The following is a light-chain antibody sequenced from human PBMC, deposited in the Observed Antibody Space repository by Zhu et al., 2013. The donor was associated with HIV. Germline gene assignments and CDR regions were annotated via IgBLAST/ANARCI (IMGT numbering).Light chain of an antibody. J-gene: IGLJ2*01. CDR1: SSDVGSYNL. Sequence: QSALTQPASVSGSPGQSITISCTGTSSDVGSYNLVSWYQQHPGKAPKLMIYEGSKRPSGVSNRFSGSKSGNTASLTISGLQADDDADYYCSTYASATTVVFGGGTKLTVL. CDR3: STYASATTVV. CDR2: EGS. V-gene: IGLV2-14*02.